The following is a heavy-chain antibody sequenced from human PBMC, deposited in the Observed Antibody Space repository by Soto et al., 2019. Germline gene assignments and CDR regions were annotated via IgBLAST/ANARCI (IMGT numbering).Heavy chain of an antibody. V-gene: IGHV3-48*01. Sequence: GGSQRLSSAAFEFTFSSYSMSWVSQTKGKGLEWVSYISSSSSTIYYADSVKGRFTISRDNAKNSLYLQMNSLRAEDTAVYYCASGYSNYGIDYWGQGTLVTVS. CDR3: ASGYSNYGIDY. CDR2: ISSSSSTI. CDR1: EFTFSSYS. J-gene: IGHJ4*02. D-gene: IGHD4-4*01.